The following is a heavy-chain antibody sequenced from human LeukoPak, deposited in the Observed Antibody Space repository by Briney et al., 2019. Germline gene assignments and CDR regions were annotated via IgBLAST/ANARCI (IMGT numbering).Heavy chain of an antibody. CDR3: ARHSQLRYFDWLPYYFDY. CDR1: GGSFSGYY. D-gene: IGHD3-9*01. Sequence: PSETLSLTCAVYGGSFSGYYWSWIRQPPGKGLEWIGEINHSGSTNYNPSLQSRVTISVDTSKNQFSLTLSSVTAADTAVYYCARHSQLRYFDWLPYYFDYWGQGTLVTVSS. J-gene: IGHJ4*02. V-gene: IGHV4-34*01. CDR2: INHSGST.